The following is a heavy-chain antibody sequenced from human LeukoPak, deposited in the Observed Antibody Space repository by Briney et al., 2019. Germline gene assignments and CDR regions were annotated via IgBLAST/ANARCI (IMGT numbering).Heavy chain of an antibody. V-gene: IGHV3-7*01. CDR2: IKQDGSEK. CDR1: GFTFSSYW. CDR3: ARSGSYYYDSSGPYDY. D-gene: IGHD3-22*01. J-gene: IGHJ4*02. Sequence: SGGSLRLSCAASGFTFSSYWMSWVRQAPGKGLEWVANIKQDGSEKYYVDSVKGRFTISRDNAKNSLYLQMNSLRAEDTAVYYCARSGSYYYDSSGPYDYWGQGTLVTVSS.